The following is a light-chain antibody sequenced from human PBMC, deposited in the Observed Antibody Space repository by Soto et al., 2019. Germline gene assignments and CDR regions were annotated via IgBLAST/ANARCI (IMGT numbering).Light chain of an antibody. J-gene: IGKJ4*01. CDR3: QPRSSWPLT. Sequence: EIVLTQSPATLSLSPGERATLSCSASQSVGSYFAWYQQKPGQAPRLLIYDAFSRATGIPARFSVSGSGTDFTLTISSLVPEDFAVYFCQPRSSWPLTFGGGPMVEIK. CDR1: QSVGSY. CDR2: DAF. V-gene: IGKV3-11*01.